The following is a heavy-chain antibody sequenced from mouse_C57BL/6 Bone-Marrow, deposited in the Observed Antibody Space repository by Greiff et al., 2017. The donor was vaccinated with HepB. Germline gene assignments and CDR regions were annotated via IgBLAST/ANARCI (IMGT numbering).Heavy chain of an antibody. J-gene: IGHJ3*01. CDR3: ARRADYSSSWFAY. D-gene: IGHD2-12*01. CDR1: GFTFSSYG. CDR2: ISSGGSYT. V-gene: IGHV5-6*01. Sequence: EVQLVESGGDLVKPGGSLKLSCAASGFTFSSYGMSWVRQTPDKRLEWVATISSGGSYTYYPDSVKGRFTISRDNAKNTLYLQMSSLKSEDTAMYYCARRADYSSSWFAYWGQGTLVTVSA.